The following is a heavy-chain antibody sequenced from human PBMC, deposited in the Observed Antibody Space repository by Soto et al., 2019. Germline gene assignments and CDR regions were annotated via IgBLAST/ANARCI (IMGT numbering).Heavy chain of an antibody. V-gene: IGHV1-24*01. J-gene: IGHJ4*02. CDR2: FDPEDGET. CDR1: GYTLTELS. CDR3: ARDQSLSRQVAPDY. Sequence: ASVKVSCKVSGYTLTELSMHWVRQAPGKGLEWMGGFDPEDGETSYAQKFQGRVTMTADTSTSTAYMELRSLTSDDTAVYYCARDQSLSRQVAPDYWGQGTLVTVSS.